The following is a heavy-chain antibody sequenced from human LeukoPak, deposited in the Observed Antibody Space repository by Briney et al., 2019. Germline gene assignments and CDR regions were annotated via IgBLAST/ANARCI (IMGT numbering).Heavy chain of an antibody. J-gene: IGHJ4*02. D-gene: IGHD4-17*01. CDR1: GFTFSSHG. Sequence: GGSLRLSCAASGFTFSSHGMHWVRQAPGKGLEWVSSLSGSGGSTYYADSVKGRFTISRDNSKNTLYLQMNSLRVDDTAVYYCAKLGDSHYYGDYEDYWGQGTLVTVSS. V-gene: IGHV3-23*01. CDR2: LSGSGGST. CDR3: AKLGDSHYYGDYEDY.